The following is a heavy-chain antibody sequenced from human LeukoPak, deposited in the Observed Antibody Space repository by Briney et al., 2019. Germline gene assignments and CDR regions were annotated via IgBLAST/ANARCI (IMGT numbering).Heavy chain of an antibody. D-gene: IGHD1-26*01. CDR1: GFTLNTFA. Sequence: PGGSLRLSCAASGFTLNTFAMNWVRQAPGKGLECVSTISGSGRDTYYTDSVKGRFTISRDSSKNTLYLQTNSLRAEDTAVYYCAKGREAYSGSYTPFDSWGQGTLVTVSS. CDR3: AKGREAYSGSYTPFDS. V-gene: IGHV3-23*01. J-gene: IGHJ4*02. CDR2: ISGSGRDT.